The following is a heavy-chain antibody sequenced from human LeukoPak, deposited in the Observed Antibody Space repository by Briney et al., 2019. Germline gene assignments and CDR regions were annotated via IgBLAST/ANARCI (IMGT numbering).Heavy chain of an antibody. CDR2: ISAYNGNT. CDR3: ARSYGDYVVVHYYYYMDV. V-gene: IGHV1-18*01. D-gene: IGHD4-17*01. Sequence: ASVKVSCKASGYTFTSDGISWVRQAPGQGLEWMGWISAYNGNTNYAPKLQARVTLTTDTSTSTAYMELRSLRSDDTAVYYCARSYGDYVVVHYYYYMDVWGKGTTVTVSS. J-gene: IGHJ6*03. CDR1: GYTFTSDG.